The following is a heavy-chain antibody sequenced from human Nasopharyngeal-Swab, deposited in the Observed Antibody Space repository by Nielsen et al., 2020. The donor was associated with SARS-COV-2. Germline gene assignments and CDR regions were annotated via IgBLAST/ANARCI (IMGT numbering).Heavy chain of an antibody. CDR3: ASGGVNANTIFGVVIPPLWYYYGMDV. CDR2: IYYSGST. Sequence: RQAPGKGLEWIGSIYYSGSTYYNPSLKSRVTISVDTSKNQFSLKLSSVTAADTAVYYCASGGVNANTIFGVVIPPLWYYYGMDVWGQGITVTVSS. D-gene: IGHD3-3*01. J-gene: IGHJ6*02. V-gene: IGHV4-39*07.